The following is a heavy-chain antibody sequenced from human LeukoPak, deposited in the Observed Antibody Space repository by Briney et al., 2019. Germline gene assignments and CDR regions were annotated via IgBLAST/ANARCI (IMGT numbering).Heavy chain of an antibody. CDR1: GGSISSYY. J-gene: IGHJ5*02. CDR2: IYYSGST. Sequence: SETLSLTCTVSGGSISSYYWSWIRQPPGKGLEYIGYIYYSGSTNYNPSLKGRVTISVDTSKNQFSLKLSSVTAADTAVYYCARVGQGSSWYSWFDPWGQGTLVTVSS. V-gene: IGHV4-59*01. D-gene: IGHD6-13*01. CDR3: ARVGQGSSWYSWFDP.